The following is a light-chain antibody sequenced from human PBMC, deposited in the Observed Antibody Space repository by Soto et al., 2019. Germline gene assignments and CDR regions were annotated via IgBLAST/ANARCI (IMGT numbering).Light chain of an antibody. CDR3: QQYNNWPPMA. CDR2: GAS. CDR1: QSVSSN. Sequence: EIVMTQSPATLSVSPGERATLSCRASQSVSSNLAWYQQKPGQAPRLLIYGASTRATGIPARFSGSGSGTEFTLTISRLQSEDVAVYYCQQYNNWPPMAFGQGTKVEIK. J-gene: IGKJ1*01. V-gene: IGKV3-15*01.